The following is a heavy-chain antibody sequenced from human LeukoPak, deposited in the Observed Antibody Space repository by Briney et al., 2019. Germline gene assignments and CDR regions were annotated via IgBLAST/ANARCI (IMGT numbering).Heavy chain of an antibody. J-gene: IGHJ3*01. V-gene: IGHV3-23*01. CDR2: ISXXGDNI. CDR3: AKDRSCTGSSCNVGS. D-gene: IGHD2-2*01. CDR1: GXTFXSYA. Sequence: GGSLRLSCVASGXTFXSYAXXXVXXAPXXXXXWXSAISXXGDNISYTESXKRRSTFSRDNSKNTLYLQMNSLRAEDTAVYYCAKDRSCTGSSCNVGSWGQGTMVTVSS.